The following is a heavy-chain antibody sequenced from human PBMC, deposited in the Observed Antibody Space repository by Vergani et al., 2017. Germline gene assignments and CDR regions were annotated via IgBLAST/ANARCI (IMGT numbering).Heavy chain of an antibody. D-gene: IGHD1-14*01. J-gene: IGHJ5*02. CDR1: GFTFNQYG. Sequence: QVQLLESGGGVVQPGRSLRLSCAGSGFTFNQYGMHWVRQAPGKGLEWVAVTWYDGNNKQYADSVKGRFTISRDKSMSTMYLQMNSLRDEDTGVYYCARDLRLLYNRFDPWGQGTLVTVSS. CDR2: TWYDGNNK. V-gene: IGHV3-33*01. CDR3: ARDLRLLYNRFDP.